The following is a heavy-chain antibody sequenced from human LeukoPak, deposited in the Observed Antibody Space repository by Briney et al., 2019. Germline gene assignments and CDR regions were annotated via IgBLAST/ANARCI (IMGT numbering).Heavy chain of an antibody. CDR1: GGSFSGYY. Sequence: SETLSLTCTVYGGSFSGYYWSWIRQPPGKGLEWIGEINHSGSTNYNPSLKSRVTISVDTSKNQFSLKLSSVTAADTAVYYCARGVSNYEGNATYFDYWGQGTLVTVSS. D-gene: IGHD4-11*01. CDR3: ARGVSNYEGNATYFDY. CDR2: INHSGST. V-gene: IGHV4-34*01. J-gene: IGHJ4*02.